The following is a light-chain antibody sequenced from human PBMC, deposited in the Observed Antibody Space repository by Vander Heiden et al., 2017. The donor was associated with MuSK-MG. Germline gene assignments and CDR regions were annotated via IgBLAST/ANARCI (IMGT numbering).Light chain of an antibody. J-gene: IGKJ2*01. V-gene: IGKV3-20*01. Sequence: EIVLTQSPGTLSLSPGERATLYCRATQSVGGSNLAWYQQKPGQAPRLLIYRASNRATGIPDSFTGGGSGTDFTLTISRLEPEDFAVYYCQQYGISYTFGQGTKLEIK. CDR1: QSVGGSN. CDR3: QQYGISYT. CDR2: RAS.